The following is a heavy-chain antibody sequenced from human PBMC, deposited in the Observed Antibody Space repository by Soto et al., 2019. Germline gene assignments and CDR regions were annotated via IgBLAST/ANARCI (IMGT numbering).Heavy chain of an antibody. Sequence: QVTLKESGPVLVKPTETLTLTCTVSGFSLSKARMGVSWIRQPPGKALEWLAHIFWKYERSYNTSLKSRLTISRDTSKSQVVLTMTNVDPVDTGTYFCARALREELPIYYFDSWGQGTLVTVSS. J-gene: IGHJ4*02. V-gene: IGHV2-26*01. CDR2: IFWKYER. CDR3: ARALREELPIYYFDS. CDR1: GFSLSKARMG. D-gene: IGHD1-7*01.